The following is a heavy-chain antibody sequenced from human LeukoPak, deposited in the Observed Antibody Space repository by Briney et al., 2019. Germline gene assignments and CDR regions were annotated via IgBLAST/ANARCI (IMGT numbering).Heavy chain of an antibody. D-gene: IGHD2-21*02. Sequence: PGGSLRLSCAASGFTFSSYAMSWVRQAPGKGLEWVSAISGSGGSTYYADSVKGRFTISRDNSKNTLYLQMNSLRAEDTAVYYCAKDGTGGGHIAVVTAIPFDYWGQGTLVTVSS. CDR3: AKDGTGGGHIAVVTAIPFDY. CDR1: GFTFSSYA. CDR2: ISGSGGST. J-gene: IGHJ4*02. V-gene: IGHV3-23*01.